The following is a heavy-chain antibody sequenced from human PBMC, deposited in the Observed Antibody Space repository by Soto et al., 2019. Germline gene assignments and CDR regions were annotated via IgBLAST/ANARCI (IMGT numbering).Heavy chain of an antibody. J-gene: IGHJ4*02. CDR2: INQDGSET. V-gene: IGHV3-7*01. D-gene: IGHD3-3*01. Sequence: EVQLVESGGGLVQPGGSLRLSCAASGFIFSNYWMTWVRKAPGKGLEWVANINQDGSETYYVDSVKGRFTISRDNTKNSLYLQMNSLRAEDTAVYSCARTSFVVVTNRGLDYWGQVTLVTVSS. CDR3: ARTSFVVVTNRGLDY. CDR1: GFIFSNYW.